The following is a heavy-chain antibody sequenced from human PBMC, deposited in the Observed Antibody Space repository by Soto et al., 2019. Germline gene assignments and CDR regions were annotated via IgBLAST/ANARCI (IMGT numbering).Heavy chain of an antibody. CDR1: GYTFTSYY. V-gene: IGHV1-46*01. D-gene: IGHD4-4*01. Sequence: ASVKVSCKASGYTFTSYYMHRVRQAPGQGLEWMGIINPSGGRKSYAQKFQGRVTMTRDTSTSTVYMELSRLRSEDTAVYYWARADYSNSLWWFDPWGQGTLFTVSS. CDR3: ARADYSNSLWWFDP. J-gene: IGHJ5*02. CDR2: INPSGGRK.